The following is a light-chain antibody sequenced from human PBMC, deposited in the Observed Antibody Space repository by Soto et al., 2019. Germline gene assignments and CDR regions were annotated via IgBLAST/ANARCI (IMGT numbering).Light chain of an antibody. CDR1: QSVSSSY. CDR3: QQYGSSPPYT. Sequence: EIVLTQSPGTLSLSPGERATLSCRASQSVSSSYLAWYQQKPGQAPRLLIYGASSRATGIPDRFSGSGSGTDFTLTSSRLEPEDFAVYSCQQYGSSPPYTFGHGTKLEIK. V-gene: IGKV3-20*01. CDR2: GAS. J-gene: IGKJ2*01.